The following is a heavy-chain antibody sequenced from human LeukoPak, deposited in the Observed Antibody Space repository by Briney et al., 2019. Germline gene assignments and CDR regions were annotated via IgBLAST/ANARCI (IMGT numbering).Heavy chain of an antibody. CDR1: GGSISSYY. J-gene: IGHJ6*03. CDR3: ARVGLRYYYYYMDV. CDR2: IYYSGST. Sequence: PSETLSLTCTVSGGSISSYYWSWIRQPPRKGLEWIGYIYYSGSTNYNPSLKSRVTISVDTSKNQFSLKLSSVTAADTAVYYCARVGLRYYYYYMDVWGKGTTVTVSS. V-gene: IGHV4-59*01. D-gene: IGHD2-21*01.